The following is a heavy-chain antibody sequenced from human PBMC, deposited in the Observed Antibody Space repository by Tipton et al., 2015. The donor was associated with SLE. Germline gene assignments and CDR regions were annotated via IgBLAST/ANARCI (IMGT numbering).Heavy chain of an antibody. CDR2: ISYSGST. CDR3: ARLQYSSGPFDY. Sequence: TLSLTCTVSGGSISSSSYYWGWIRQPPGKGLEWIGSISYSGSTYYNPSLKSRVTISVDTSKNQFSLKLSSVTAADTAVYYCARLQYSSGPFDYWGQGTLVTVSS. V-gene: IGHV4-39*01. CDR1: GGSISSSSYY. J-gene: IGHJ4*02. D-gene: IGHD6-19*01.